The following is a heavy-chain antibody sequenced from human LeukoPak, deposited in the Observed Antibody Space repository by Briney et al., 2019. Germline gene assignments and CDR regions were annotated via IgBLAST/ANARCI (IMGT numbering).Heavy chain of an antibody. Sequence: GGSLRLSCAASRFTLSTYAMSWVRQAPGKGLEWVSVVSGSGGRTYYADSAKGRFTISRDNAENSLYLQMNSLRAEDTAVYYCARGHYYGMDVWGKGTTVTISS. CDR3: ARGHYYGMDV. CDR1: RFTLSTYA. D-gene: IGHD3-10*01. V-gene: IGHV3-23*01. J-gene: IGHJ6*04. CDR2: VSGSGGRT.